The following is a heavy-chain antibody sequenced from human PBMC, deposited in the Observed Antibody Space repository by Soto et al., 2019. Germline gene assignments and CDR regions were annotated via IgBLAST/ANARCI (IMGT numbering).Heavy chain of an antibody. Sequence: SETLSLTCTVSGGSISSYYWSWIRQPPGKGLEWIGYIYYSGSTNYNPSLKSRVTISVDTSKNQFSLKLSSVTAADTAVYYCARGHGSHSPQFDPWGQGTLVTVSS. CDR2: IYYSGST. J-gene: IGHJ5*02. CDR3: ARGHGSHSPQFDP. D-gene: IGHD1-26*01. CDR1: GGSISSYY. V-gene: IGHV4-59*01.